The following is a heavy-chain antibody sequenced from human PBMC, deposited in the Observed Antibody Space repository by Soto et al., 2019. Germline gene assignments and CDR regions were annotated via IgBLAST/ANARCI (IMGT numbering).Heavy chain of an antibody. Sequence: ASVKVSCKASGGTFSSYAISWVRQAPGQGLEWMGGIIPIFGTANYAQKFQGRVTITADESTSTAYMELSSLRSEDTAVYYCARTHVTTVTTDYYYYMDVWGKGTTVTVSS. CDR3: ARTHVTTVTTDYYYYMDV. D-gene: IGHD4-4*01. V-gene: IGHV1-69*13. CDR1: GGTFSSYA. J-gene: IGHJ6*03. CDR2: IIPIFGTA.